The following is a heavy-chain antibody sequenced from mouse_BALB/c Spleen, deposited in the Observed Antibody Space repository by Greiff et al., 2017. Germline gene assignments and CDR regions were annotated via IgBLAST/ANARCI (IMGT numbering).Heavy chain of an antibody. D-gene: IGHD2-1*01. J-gene: IGHJ4*01. CDR1: GYTFTSYW. CDR3: TRWDGNPFYAMDY. Sequence: EVQLQQSGTVLARPGASVKMSCKASGYTFTSYWMHWVKQRPGQGLEWIGAIYPGNSDTSYNQKFKGKAKLTAVTSTSTAYMELSSLTNEDSAVYYCTRWDGNPFYAMDYWGQGTSVTVSS. V-gene: IGHV1-5*01. CDR2: IYPGNSDT.